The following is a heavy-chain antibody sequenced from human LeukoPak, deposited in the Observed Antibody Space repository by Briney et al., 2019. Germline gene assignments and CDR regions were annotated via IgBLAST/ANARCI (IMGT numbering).Heavy chain of an antibody. J-gene: IGHJ3*02. CDR2: ISSSSSYI. V-gene: IGHV3-21*01. CDR1: GFTFSSYS. CDR3: ARDGYCSSTSCYNAFDI. Sequence: KPGGSLRLSCAASGFTFSSYSMNWVRQAPGKGLEWVSSISSSSSYIYYADSVKGRFTISRDNAKNSLYLQMNSLRAEDTAVYYCARDGYCSSTSCYNAFDIWGQGTTVTVSS. D-gene: IGHD2-2*02.